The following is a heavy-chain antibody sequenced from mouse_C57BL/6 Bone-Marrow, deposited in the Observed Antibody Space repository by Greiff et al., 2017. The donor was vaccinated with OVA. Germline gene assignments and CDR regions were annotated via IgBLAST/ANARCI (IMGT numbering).Heavy chain of an antibody. Sequence: EVQVVESGPGLVKPSQSLSLTCSVTGYSITSGYYWNWIRQFPGNKLEWMGYISYDGSNNYNPSLKNRISITRDTSKNQFFLKLNSVTTEDTATYYCAREGSSGYEAMDYWGQGTSVTVSS. J-gene: IGHJ4*01. D-gene: IGHD3-2*02. CDR1: GYSITSGYY. CDR2: ISYDGSN. CDR3: AREGSSGYEAMDY. V-gene: IGHV3-6*01.